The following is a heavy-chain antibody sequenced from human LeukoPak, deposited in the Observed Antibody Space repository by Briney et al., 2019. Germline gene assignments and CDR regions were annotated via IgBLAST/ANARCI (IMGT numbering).Heavy chain of an antibody. D-gene: IGHD3-9*01. V-gene: IGHV1-8*01. CDR3: ARGGYDILTGGNWFDP. CDR2: MNPNSGNT. Sequence: ASVKVPCKASGYTFTSYDINWVRQATGHGLEWMGWMNPNSGNTGYAQRFQGRVTMTRNTSISTAYMELSSLRSEDTAVYYCARGGYDILTGGNWFDPWGQGTLVTVSS. J-gene: IGHJ5*02. CDR1: GYTFTSYD.